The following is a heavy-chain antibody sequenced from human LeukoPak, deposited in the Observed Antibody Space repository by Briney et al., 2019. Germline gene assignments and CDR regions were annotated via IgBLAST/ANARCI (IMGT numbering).Heavy chain of an antibody. CDR3: ASHIGGQWLASGDY. V-gene: IGHV3-7*01. Sequence: PGGSLRLSCAASGFTFSSYWMSWVRQAPGKGLEWVANIKQDGSEKYYVDSVKGRFTISRDNAKNSLYLQMNSLRAEDTAVYYCASHIGGQWLASGDYWGQGTLVTVSS. CDR1: GFTFSSYW. J-gene: IGHJ4*02. CDR2: IKQDGSEK. D-gene: IGHD6-19*01.